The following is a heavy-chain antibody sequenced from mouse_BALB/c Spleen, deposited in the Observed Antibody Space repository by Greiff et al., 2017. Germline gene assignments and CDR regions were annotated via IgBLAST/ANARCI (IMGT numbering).Heavy chain of an antibody. J-gene: IGHJ2*01. Sequence: EVQLQQSGTVLARPGASVKMSCKASGYTFTSYWMHWVKQRPGQGLEWIGAIYPGNSDTSYNQKFKGKAKLTAVTSTSTAYMELSSLTNEDSAVYYCTRTNYRYDGFDYWGQGTTLTVSS. CDR1: GYTFTSYW. CDR2: IYPGNSDT. V-gene: IGHV1-5*01. CDR3: TRTNYRYDGFDY. D-gene: IGHD2-14*01.